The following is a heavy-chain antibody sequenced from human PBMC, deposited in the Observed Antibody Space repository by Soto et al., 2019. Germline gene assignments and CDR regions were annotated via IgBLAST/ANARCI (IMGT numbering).Heavy chain of an antibody. CDR2: ISAYNGNT. J-gene: IGHJ5*02. Sequence: SWGRKEKRQGLEWMGWISAYNGNTNYAQKLQGRVTMTTDTSTSTAYMELRSLRSDDTAVYYCARGGVYYDSSGHQRAPPWLDPCGQATLVT. CDR3: ARGGVYYDSSGHQRAPPWLDP. V-gene: IGHV1-18*01. D-gene: IGHD3-22*01.